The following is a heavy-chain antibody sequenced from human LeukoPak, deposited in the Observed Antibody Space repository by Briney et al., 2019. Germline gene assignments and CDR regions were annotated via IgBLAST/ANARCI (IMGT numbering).Heavy chain of an antibody. CDR2: INHSGST. V-gene: IGHV4-34*01. CDR1: GGSFSGYY. Sequence: SETLSLTCAVYGGSFSGYYWSWIRQPPGKGLEWIGEINHSGSTNYNPSLKSRVTISVDTSKNQFSLKLSSVTAADTAVYYCAREGSGGSYAFDIWGQGTMVTVSS. D-gene: IGHD2-15*01. CDR3: AREGSGGSYAFDI. J-gene: IGHJ3*02.